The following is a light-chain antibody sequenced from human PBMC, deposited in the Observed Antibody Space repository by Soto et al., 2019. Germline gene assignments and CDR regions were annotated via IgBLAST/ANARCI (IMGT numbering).Light chain of an antibody. Sequence: QSLLTQPPSASGTPGQRVTISCSGSSSNIGTYRVSWYQHFPGTAPRLLIYSDNQRPSGVPDRFSASKSGASASLAISGLQSEDEAYFYCAAWDDSLNGCVFGTGTKVT. CDR1: SSNIGTYR. CDR2: SDN. CDR3: AAWDDSLNGCV. J-gene: IGLJ1*01. V-gene: IGLV1-44*01.